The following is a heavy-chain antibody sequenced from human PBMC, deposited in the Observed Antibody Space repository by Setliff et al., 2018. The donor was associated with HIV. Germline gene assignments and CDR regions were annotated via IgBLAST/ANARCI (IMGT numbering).Heavy chain of an antibody. Sequence: ASVKVSCKPSGYTFTDYYIHWVRQGPGQGLEWMGRINPKSGGTNYAQRFQGWVTMTRDTSIRTAYMELSRLRSDDTAVYYCARGGLVDSSGYYYRSGGAFDIWGQGTMVTVSS. J-gene: IGHJ3*02. V-gene: IGHV1-2*04. CDR1: GYTFTDYY. D-gene: IGHD3-22*01. CDR3: ARGGLVDSSGYYYRSGGAFDI. CDR2: INPKSGGT.